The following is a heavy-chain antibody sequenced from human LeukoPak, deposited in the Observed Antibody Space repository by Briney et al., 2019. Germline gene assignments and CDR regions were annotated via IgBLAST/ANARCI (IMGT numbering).Heavy chain of an antibody. V-gene: IGHV4-39*01. CDR3: ARQSYDDRPFDY. D-gene: IGHD3-10*01. J-gene: IGHJ4*02. Sequence: AETLSLTCSVSGGSISSSSYYWGWIRQPPGKGLEWIGTIYYSGGTYYNPSLRSRVTISIDTSKNQFSLRLSPLTPADTALYYCARQSYDDRPFDYWGQGALVTVSS. CDR1: GGSISSSSYY. CDR2: IYYSGGT.